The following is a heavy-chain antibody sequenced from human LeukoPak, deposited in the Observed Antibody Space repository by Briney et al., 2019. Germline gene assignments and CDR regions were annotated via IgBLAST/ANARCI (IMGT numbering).Heavy chain of an antibody. D-gene: IGHD4-17*01. CDR2: VNWNGNSP. CDR3: ARGLRPSDS. Sequence: GGSLRLSCRASGFIYDDYGMSWVRQAPGKGLEFVSGVNWNGNSPVYADSVKGRFTISRDNTRNSLYLQMKSLRAEDTALYYCARGLRPSDSWGQGTLVIVSS. V-gene: IGHV3-20*04. J-gene: IGHJ4*02. CDR1: GFIYDDYG.